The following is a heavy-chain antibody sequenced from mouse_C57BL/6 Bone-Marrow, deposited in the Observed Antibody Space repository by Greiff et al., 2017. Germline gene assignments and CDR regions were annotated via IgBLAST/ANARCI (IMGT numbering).Heavy chain of an antibody. Sequence: LKESGPGILQPSQTLSLTCSFSGFSLSTSNMGIGWIRQPSGKGLAWLAHIWWNDDKNYKQSLKSRLTISKDTSNNQVFLKITSVDTADTATYYCAQMEAIYYDYPAWFAYWGQGTLVTVSA. CDR2: IWWNDDK. J-gene: IGHJ3*01. D-gene: IGHD2-4*01. CDR1: GFSLSTSNMG. V-gene: IGHV8-5*01. CDR3: AQMEAIYYDYPAWFAY.